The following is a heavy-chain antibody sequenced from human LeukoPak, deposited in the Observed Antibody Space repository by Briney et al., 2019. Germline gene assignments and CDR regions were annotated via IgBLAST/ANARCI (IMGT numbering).Heavy chain of an antibody. CDR3: ARTFISGSTDAFDI. J-gene: IGHJ3*02. CDR1: GGSFSGYY. Sequence: SETLSLTCAVYGGSFSGYYWSWIRQPPGKGLEWIGEINHSGSTNYNPSLKSRVTISVDTSKNQFSLKLSSVTAADTAVYYCARTFISGSTDAFDIWGQGTMVTVSS. D-gene: IGHD2-15*01. CDR2: INHSGST. V-gene: IGHV4-34*01.